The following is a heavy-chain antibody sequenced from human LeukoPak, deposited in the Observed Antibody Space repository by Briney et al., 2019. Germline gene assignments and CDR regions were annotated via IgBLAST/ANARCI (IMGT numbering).Heavy chain of an antibody. Sequence: SETLSLTCTVSGGSISSGSYYWSWIRQPAGKGLEWIGRIYTSGSTNYNPSLKSRVTISVDTSKNQFSLKLSSVTAADTAVYYCAREGGKYYGSGSYNYYYYYMDVWGKGTTVTISS. CDR3: AREGGKYYGSGSYNYYYYYMDV. V-gene: IGHV4-61*02. CDR1: GGSISSGSYY. D-gene: IGHD3-10*01. CDR2: IYTSGST. J-gene: IGHJ6*03.